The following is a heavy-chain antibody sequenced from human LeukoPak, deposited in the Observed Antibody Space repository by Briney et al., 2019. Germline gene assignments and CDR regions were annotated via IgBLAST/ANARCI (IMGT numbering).Heavy chain of an antibody. J-gene: IGHJ4*02. CDR3: ARGEEPFFN. V-gene: IGHV4-61*01. CDR2: IYYSGST. Sequence: SETLSLTCTVSGGSISSSSYYWSWIRQPPGKGLEWIGYIYYSGSTNYNPSLKSRVTISVDTSKNQFSLKLSSVTAADTAVYYCARGEEPFFNWGQGTLVTVSS. D-gene: IGHD1-26*01. CDR1: GGSISSSSYY.